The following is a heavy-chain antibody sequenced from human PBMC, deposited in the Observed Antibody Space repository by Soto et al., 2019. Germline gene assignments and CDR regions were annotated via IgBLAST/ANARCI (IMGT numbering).Heavy chain of an antibody. J-gene: IGHJ4*02. Sequence: SETLSLTCTVSGGSISSNSYYWGWIRQPPGKGLEWIGSIYYSGSTDYNPSLKSRVTMSVDKSNNQFSLKMTSVTAADTAVHYCARVGAYCVSTSCHDYWGQGTLVTVSS. V-gene: IGHV4-39*07. D-gene: IGHD2-2*01. CDR3: ARVGAYCVSTSCHDY. CDR2: IYYSGST. CDR1: GGSISSNSYY.